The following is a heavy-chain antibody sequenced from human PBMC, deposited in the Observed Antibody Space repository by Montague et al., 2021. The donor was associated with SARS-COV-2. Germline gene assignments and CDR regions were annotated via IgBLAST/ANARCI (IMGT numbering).Heavy chain of an antibody. CDR3: ARDSPNSSGYHVYFDL. J-gene: IGHJ2*01. CDR1: GGSIGSHY. D-gene: IGHD3-22*01. V-gene: IGHV4-59*11. CDR2: VYYSGST. Sequence: SETLSLTCTVSGGSIGSHYWSWIRQPPGKGLEWIGYVYYSGSTNYNPSLKSRVTISVDTSKSRFSQKLKSVTSADTAVYYCARDSPNSSGYHVYFDLWGRGTLVTVSS.